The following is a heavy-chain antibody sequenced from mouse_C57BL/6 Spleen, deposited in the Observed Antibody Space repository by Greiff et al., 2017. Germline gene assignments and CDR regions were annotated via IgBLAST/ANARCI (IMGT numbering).Heavy chain of an antibody. CDR3: ATYYGNYYFDY. Sequence: VQLQQSGPELAKPGASVKISCKASGYAFSSSWMNWVKQRPGKGLEWIGRIYPGDGDTNYNGKFKGKATLTADKSSSTAYMQHISLTSEDSAVYFCATYYGNYYFDYWGQGTTLTVSS. D-gene: IGHD2-10*01. J-gene: IGHJ2*01. CDR1: GYAFSSSW. CDR2: IYPGDGDT. V-gene: IGHV1-82*01.